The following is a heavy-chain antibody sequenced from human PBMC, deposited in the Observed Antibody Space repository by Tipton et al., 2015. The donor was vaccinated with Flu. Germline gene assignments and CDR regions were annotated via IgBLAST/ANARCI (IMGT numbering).Heavy chain of an antibody. J-gene: IGHJ4*02. CDR1: GFTFSSYW. CDR3: ARRVGYGSGLD. D-gene: IGHD3-10*01. Sequence: SLRLSCAASGFTFSSYWMTWVRQAPGKGLEWVANINQDGSVKYYVDSVKGRFTISRDNARNSLHLQMNSLRAEDTAVYYCARRVGYGSGLDWGQGTLVTVSS. V-gene: IGHV3-7*01. CDR2: INQDGSVK.